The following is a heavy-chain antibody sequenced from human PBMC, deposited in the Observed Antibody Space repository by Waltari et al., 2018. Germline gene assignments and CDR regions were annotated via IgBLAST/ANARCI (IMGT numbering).Heavy chain of an antibody. Sequence: QVQLQQWGAGLLKPSETLSLTCAVYGGSFSGYYWSWIRQPPGKGLGWIGKINHSGSTNYNPSLKSRVTISVDTSKNQFSLKLSSVTAADTAVYYCARKRYFDYWGQGTLVTVSS. J-gene: IGHJ4*02. CDR1: GGSFSGYY. CDR3: ARKRYFDY. V-gene: IGHV4-34*01. CDR2: INHSGST.